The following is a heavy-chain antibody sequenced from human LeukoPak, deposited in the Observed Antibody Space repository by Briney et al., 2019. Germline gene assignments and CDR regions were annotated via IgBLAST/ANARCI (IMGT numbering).Heavy chain of an antibody. CDR2: ISSSGSTI. CDR3: AKDYGDYYFDY. Sequence: GGSLRLSCAASGFTFSDYYMSWIRPAPGEGVEWVSYISSSGSTIYYADSVKGRFTISRDNAKISLYLQMNSLRAEDTAVYYCAKDYGDYYFDYWGQGPLVTVSS. J-gene: IGHJ4*02. CDR1: GFTFSDYY. V-gene: IGHV3-11*01. D-gene: IGHD4-17*01.